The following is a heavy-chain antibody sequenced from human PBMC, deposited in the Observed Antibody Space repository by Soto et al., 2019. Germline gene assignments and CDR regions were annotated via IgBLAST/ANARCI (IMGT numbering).Heavy chain of an antibody. D-gene: IGHD5-12*01. Sequence: QVQLVESGGGVVQPGKSLRLSCEASGFTFATYGMHWVRQSPGKGLEWVAVIWFDGDEKSYADSVRGRFTISRDNANNTVDLQMNNLRVEDTALYYCAKDVAPGGLYCHFDLWGRGTLVTVSS. CDR3: AKDVAPGGLYCHFDL. CDR2: IWFDGDEK. J-gene: IGHJ2*01. V-gene: IGHV3-33*06. CDR1: GFTFATYG.